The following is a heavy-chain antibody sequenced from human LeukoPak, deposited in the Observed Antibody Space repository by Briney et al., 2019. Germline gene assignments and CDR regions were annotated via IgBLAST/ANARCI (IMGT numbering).Heavy chain of an antibody. CDR1: GFTFSHYW. CDR3: AKDDNSWSLDY. D-gene: IGHD6-13*01. V-gene: IGHV3-7*01. J-gene: IGHJ4*02. CDR2: IKQDGSQK. Sequence: GGSLRPSCAASGFTFSHYWMSWVRQAPGKGLERVASIKQDGSQKYYGDSVKGRFTISRDNAKNSLYLQMNSLRAEDTAFYYCAKDDNSWSLDYWGQGTLVTVSS.